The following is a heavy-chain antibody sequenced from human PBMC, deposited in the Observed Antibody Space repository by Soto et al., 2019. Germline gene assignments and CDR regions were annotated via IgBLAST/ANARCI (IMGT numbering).Heavy chain of an antibody. J-gene: IGHJ4*02. V-gene: IGHV3-23*01. D-gene: IGHD2-15*01. CDR3: VKGGWFDF. Sequence: PGGSLRLSCAASGFSFSTFEMSWVRQAPGRGLEWVSFISDNGGTTYFADSVRGRFTSSRDNSKNTLYLQMNSLTAEDTAVYMCVKGGWFDFWGQGTLVTVSS. CDR2: ISDNGGTT. CDR1: GFSFSTFE.